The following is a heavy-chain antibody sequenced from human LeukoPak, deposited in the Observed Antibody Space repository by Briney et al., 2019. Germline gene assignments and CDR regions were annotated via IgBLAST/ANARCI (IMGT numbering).Heavy chain of an antibody. V-gene: IGHV3-21*01. Sequence: MPGGSLRLSCAASGFTFSSYSMNWVRQAPGKGLEWVSSISSSSSYIYYADSVKGRFTISRDNAKNSLYLQMNSLRAEDTAVYYCAREPDYGDYKGWSDYWGQGTLVTVSS. D-gene: IGHD4-17*01. CDR1: GFTFSSYS. CDR2: ISSSSSYI. J-gene: IGHJ4*02. CDR3: AREPDYGDYKGWSDY.